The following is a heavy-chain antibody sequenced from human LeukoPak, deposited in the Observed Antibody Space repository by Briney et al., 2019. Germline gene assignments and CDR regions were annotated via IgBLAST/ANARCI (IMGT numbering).Heavy chain of an antibody. D-gene: IGHD3-22*01. Sequence: TGGSLRLSCAASGFTFSSYSMNWVRQAPGQGLEWVSSISSSSSYIYYADSVKGRFTISRDNAKNSLYLQMNSLRAEDTAVYYCARDLWYDSSGYQGYWGQGTLVTVSS. CDR2: ISSSSSYI. J-gene: IGHJ4*02. CDR3: ARDLWYDSSGYQGY. V-gene: IGHV3-21*01. CDR1: GFTFSSYS.